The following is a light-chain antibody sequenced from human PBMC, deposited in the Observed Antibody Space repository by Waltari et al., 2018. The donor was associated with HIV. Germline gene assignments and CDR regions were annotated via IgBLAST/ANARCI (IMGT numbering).Light chain of an antibody. Sequence: EVVMTQSPATLSVSPGDRATLSCRASHSLSSTLAWYQQKPGQAPRLLIFGASTRATGIPARFSGSGSGTEFTLTISFLQSEDFAVYYCQQYNSWPPAWTFGQGTNVEIK. CDR1: HSLSST. CDR3: QQYNSWPPAWT. V-gene: IGKV3-15*01. J-gene: IGKJ1*01. CDR2: GAS.